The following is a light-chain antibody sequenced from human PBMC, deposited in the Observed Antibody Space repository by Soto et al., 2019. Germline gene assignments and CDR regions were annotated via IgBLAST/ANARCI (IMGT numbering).Light chain of an antibody. CDR2: DVS. Sequence: QSMLTQPASVSGSPGQSITISCTGASSDVGGFDHVSWYQQHPGKVPRLLIYDVSSRPSGVSDRFSGSKSGNTASLTISGLQAEDEADYYCNSFTTTNTYVFGTGTKVTVL. CDR3: NSFTTTNTYV. V-gene: IGLV2-14*03. J-gene: IGLJ1*01. CDR1: SSDVGGFDH.